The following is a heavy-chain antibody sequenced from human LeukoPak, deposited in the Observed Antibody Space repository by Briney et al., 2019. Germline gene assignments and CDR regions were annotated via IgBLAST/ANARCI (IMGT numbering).Heavy chain of an antibody. V-gene: IGHV1-69*05. J-gene: IGHJ4*02. CDR3: ARSGIPQRYSSGWSRGEYFDY. D-gene: IGHD6-19*01. Sequence: ASVKVSCKASGGTFSSYAISWVRQAPGQGHERVGMMIPIFGTANYAQKFQGRVTITTEESTTTTYMELSSLSSEATAVCYCARSGIPQRYSSGWSRGEYFDYWGQGTLVTVSS. CDR2: MIPIFGTA. CDR1: GGTFSSYA.